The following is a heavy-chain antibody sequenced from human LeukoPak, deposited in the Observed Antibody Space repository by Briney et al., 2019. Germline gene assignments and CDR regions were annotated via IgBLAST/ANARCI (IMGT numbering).Heavy chain of an antibody. CDR2: IYYSGST. J-gene: IGHJ3*02. CDR3: ARDRSLGGSYWDAFDI. V-gene: IGHV4-59*01. Sequence: SETLSVTCTVSGGSISSYYWSWIRQPPGKGLEWIGYIYYSGSTNYNPSLKSRVTISVDTSKNQFSLKLSSVTAADTAVYYCARDRSLGGSYWDAFDIWGQGTMVTASS. CDR1: GGSISSYY. D-gene: IGHD1-26*01.